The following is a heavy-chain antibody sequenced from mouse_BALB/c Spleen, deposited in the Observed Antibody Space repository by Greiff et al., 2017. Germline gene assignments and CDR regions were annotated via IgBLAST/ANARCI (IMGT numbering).Heavy chain of an antibody. V-gene: IGHV3-6*02. Sequence: DVKLQESGPGLVKPSQSLSLTCSVTGYSITSGYYWNWIRQFPGNKLEWMGYISYDGSNNYNPSLKNRISITRDTSKNQFFLKLNSVTTEDTATYYCASASYYGSSYWYFDVWGAGTTVTVSS. CDR3: ASASYYGSSYWYFDV. CDR1: GYSITSGYY. CDR2: ISYDGSN. D-gene: IGHD1-1*01. J-gene: IGHJ1*01.